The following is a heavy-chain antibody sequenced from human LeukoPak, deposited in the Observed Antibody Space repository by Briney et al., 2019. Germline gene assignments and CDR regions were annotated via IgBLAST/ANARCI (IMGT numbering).Heavy chain of an antibody. D-gene: IGHD3-22*01. CDR2: ITAIDGRT. J-gene: IGHJ4*02. CDR1: GFTFSSTT. V-gene: IGHV3-23*01. Sequence: GGSLRLSCVASGFTFSSTTMGWVRQAPGRGLEWVSSITAIDGRTYYADSVKGRFTISRDNSKNTLYLQMNSLRAEDTAVYYCAKSSYYDASGYYREYYFDYWGQGTLVTVSS. CDR3: AKSSYYDASGYYREYYFDY.